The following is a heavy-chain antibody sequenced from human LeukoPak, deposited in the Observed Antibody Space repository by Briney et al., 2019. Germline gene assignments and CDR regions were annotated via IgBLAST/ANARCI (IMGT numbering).Heavy chain of an antibody. CDR1: GYTFTSYA. J-gene: IGHJ3*02. CDR3: ASETVISGSGSYIPNFAFDI. CDR2: INTNTGNP. Sequence: ASVKVSCKASGYTFTSYAMNWVRQAPGQGLEWMGWINTNTGNPTYAQGFTGRFVFSLDTSVSTAYLQISSLKAEDTAVYYCASETVISGSGSYIPNFAFDIWGQGTMVTVSS. D-gene: IGHD3-10*01. V-gene: IGHV7-4-1*02.